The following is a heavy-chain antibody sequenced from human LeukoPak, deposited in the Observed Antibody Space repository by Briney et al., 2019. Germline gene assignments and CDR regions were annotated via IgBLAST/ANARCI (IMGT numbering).Heavy chain of an antibody. CDR1: GYTFTSYY. CDR3: ARDSPYSSGWPDLDY. V-gene: IGHV1-2*04. Sequence: ASVKVSCKASGYTFTSYYMHWVRQAPGQGLEWMGWINPNSGGTNYAQKFQGWVTMTRDTSISTAYMELSRLRSDDTAVYYCARDSPYSSGWPDLDYWGQGTLVTVSS. CDR2: INPNSGGT. D-gene: IGHD6-19*01. J-gene: IGHJ4*02.